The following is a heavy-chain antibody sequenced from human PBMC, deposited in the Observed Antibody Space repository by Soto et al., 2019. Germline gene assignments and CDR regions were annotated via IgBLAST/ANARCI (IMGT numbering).Heavy chain of an antibody. CDR1: GGSFSGYY. CDR3: ARGNFDY. CDR2: INHSGST. V-gene: IGHV4-34*01. Sequence: SETLSLTCAVYGGSFSGYYWSWIRQPPGKGLEWIGEINHSGSTNYNPSLKSRVTISVDTSKNQFSLKLSSVTAADTAVYYCARGNFDYWGQGTLVTVSS. J-gene: IGHJ4*02.